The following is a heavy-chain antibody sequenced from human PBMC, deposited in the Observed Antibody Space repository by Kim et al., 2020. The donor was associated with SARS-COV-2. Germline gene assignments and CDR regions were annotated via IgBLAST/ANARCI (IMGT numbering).Heavy chain of an antibody. CDR2: IIPIFGTA. J-gene: IGHJ6*02. CDR3: ARDLWRITQGILTGYSYYGMDV. D-gene: IGHD3-9*01. CDR1: GGTFSSYA. V-gene: IGHV1-69*13. Sequence: SVKVSCKASGGTFSSYAISWVRQAPGQGLEWMGGIIPIFGTANYAQKFQGRVTITADESTSTAYMELSSLRSEDTAVYYCARDLWRITQGILTGYSYYGMDVWGQGTTVTVSS.